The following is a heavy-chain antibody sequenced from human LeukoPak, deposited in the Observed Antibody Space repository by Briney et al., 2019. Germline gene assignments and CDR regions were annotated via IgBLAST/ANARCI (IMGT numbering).Heavy chain of an antibody. CDR2: IYYSGST. Sequence: SETLSLTCSVSGGSISSSGYHWGWIRQPPGKGLEWIGSIYYSGSTYYNRSLKSRVSISVDTSKNQFSLKLSSVTAADTAVYFCAREFPWSWFAPWGHLPLVTFYS. J-gene: IGHJ5*02. V-gene: IGHV4-39*07. D-gene: IGHD2-21*01. CDR1: GGSISSSGYH. CDR3: AREFPWSWFAP.